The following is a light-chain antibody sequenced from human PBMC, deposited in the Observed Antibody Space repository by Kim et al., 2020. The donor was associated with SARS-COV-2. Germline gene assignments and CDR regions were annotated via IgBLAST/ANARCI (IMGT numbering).Light chain of an antibody. Sequence: EIVMTQSPATLSVSPGERATLSCRASQSVASNLAWYQQKPGLGPGLLIYGASTRATGIPARFSGSGSGTEFTLTISSLQSEDFAFYYCKKYKNGPRGTFGQGTKVDIK. CDR2: GAS. V-gene: IGKV3-15*01. J-gene: IGKJ1*01. CDR3: KKYKNGPRGT. CDR1: QSVASN.